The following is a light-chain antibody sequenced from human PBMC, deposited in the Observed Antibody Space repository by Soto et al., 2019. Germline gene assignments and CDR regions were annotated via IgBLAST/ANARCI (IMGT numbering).Light chain of an antibody. CDR3: QQYGSAPYT. V-gene: IGKV3-20*01. CDR1: QSVSNSY. CDR2: GAS. J-gene: IGKJ2*01. Sequence: EIVLTQSPGTLSLSPGEGATLSCRASQSVSNSYLAWYQQKPGQAPRLLIYGASNRATGLHDRFSGSESGTDFTITISRLEADDCAVYYCQQYGSAPYTFGQGTKLEIK.